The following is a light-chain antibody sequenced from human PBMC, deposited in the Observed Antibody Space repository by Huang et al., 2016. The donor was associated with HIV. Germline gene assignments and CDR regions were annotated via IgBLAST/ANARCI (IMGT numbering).Light chain of an antibody. CDR3: QQYNNWPPWT. Sequence: EIVMTQSPATLSVSPGERATLSCRASQSITSNLAWYQQKPGQAPRPLIYAASTRATGIPARCSGSGSGTEFTLSISSLQSEDFAVYYCQQYNNWPPWTFGQGTKVEIK. J-gene: IGKJ1*01. CDR1: QSITSN. CDR2: AAS. V-gene: IGKV3-15*01.